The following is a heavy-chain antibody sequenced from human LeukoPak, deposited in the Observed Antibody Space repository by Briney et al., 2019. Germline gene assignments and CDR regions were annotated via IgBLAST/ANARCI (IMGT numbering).Heavy chain of an antibody. CDR3: ASSAPSDI. CDR1: GFTFSNYD. V-gene: IGHV3-21*01. Sequence: PGGSLRLSCAASGFTFSNYDMDWVRQAPGKGLGWVSSISSSSSYIYYADSVKGRFTISRDNAKHSLYLQMNSLRAEDMAVYYCASSAPSDIRGRGTMVTVSS. J-gene: IGHJ3*02. CDR2: ISSSSSYI.